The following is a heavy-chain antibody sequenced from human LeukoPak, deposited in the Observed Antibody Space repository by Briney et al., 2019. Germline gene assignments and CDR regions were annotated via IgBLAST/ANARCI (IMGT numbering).Heavy chain of an antibody. CDR2: ISAYNGNT. CDR3: ARVPRYSSGWYKKAFDY. D-gene: IGHD6-19*01. J-gene: IGHJ4*02. CDR1: GYTFTSYG. V-gene: IGHV1-18*01. Sequence: ASVKVSCKASGYTFTSYGISWVRQAPGQGLEWMGWISAYNGNTNYAQKLQGRVTMTTDTSTSTAYMELRSLRSDDTAVYYCARVPRYSSGWYKKAFDYWGQGTLVTVSS.